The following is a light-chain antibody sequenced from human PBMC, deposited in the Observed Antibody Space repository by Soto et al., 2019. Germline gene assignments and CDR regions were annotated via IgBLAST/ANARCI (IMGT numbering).Light chain of an antibody. V-gene: IGKV1-27*01. J-gene: IGKJ5*01. CDR1: QGISNY. CDR2: AAS. CDR3: QKYNSAPIT. Sequence: DIQMTPSPSSLSASVGDRVTITCRASQGISNYLAWYQQKPGKVPKLLIYAASTLQSGVPSRFSGSGSGTDFTLTISSLQPEDVATYYCQKYNSAPITCGQGTRLEIK.